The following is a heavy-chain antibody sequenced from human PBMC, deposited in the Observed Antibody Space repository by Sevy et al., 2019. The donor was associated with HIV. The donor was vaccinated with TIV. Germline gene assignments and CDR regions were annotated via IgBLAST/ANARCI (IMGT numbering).Heavy chain of an antibody. CDR3: ATNSRYFSGSTLYWAEGLFDP. CDR2: FDPKHGER. D-gene: IGHD2-15*01. CDR1: GNTLTELS. J-gene: IGHJ5*02. V-gene: IGHV1-24*01. Sequence: PAASVKVSCKVSGNTLTELSMHWVRQSPGKGLEWMGSFDPKHGERIYAQKFQGRISMTEDTSTDTAYMELSSLRSEDTAVYYCATNSRYFSGSTLYWAEGLFDPWGQGTLVTVSS.